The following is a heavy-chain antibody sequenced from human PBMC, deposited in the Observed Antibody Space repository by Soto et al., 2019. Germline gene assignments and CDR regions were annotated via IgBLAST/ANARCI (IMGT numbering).Heavy chain of an antibody. Sequence: QVQLVQSGAEVKKPGSSVKVSCKASGGTFSSYTISWVRQAPGQGLEWMGRIIPILGIANYAQKFQGRVTITADKSTSTAYMELSSLRSEDTAVYYCAREGDYGDYGKWGQGTLVTVSS. CDR2: IIPILGIA. CDR1: GGTFSSYT. J-gene: IGHJ4*02. D-gene: IGHD4-17*01. V-gene: IGHV1-69*08. CDR3: AREGDYGDYGK.